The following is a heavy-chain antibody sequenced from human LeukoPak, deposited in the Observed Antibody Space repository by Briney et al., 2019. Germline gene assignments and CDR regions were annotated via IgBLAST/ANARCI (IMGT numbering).Heavy chain of an antibody. CDR2: IIPIFGTA. Sequence: SVKVSCKASGGTFSSYAISWVRQAPGQGLEWMGGIIPIFGTANYAQKFQGRVTITADESTSTAYMELSSLRSEDTAAYYCARTELRFLEWLPDNWFDPWGQGTLVTVSS. CDR1: GGTFSSYA. D-gene: IGHD3-3*01. J-gene: IGHJ5*02. CDR3: ARTELRFLEWLPDNWFDP. V-gene: IGHV1-69*13.